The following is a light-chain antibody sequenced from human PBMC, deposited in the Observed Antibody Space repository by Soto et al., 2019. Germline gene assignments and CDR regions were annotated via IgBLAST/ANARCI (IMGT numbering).Light chain of an antibody. J-gene: IGLJ1*01. V-gene: IGLV2-14*01. Sequence: QSALTLPASVSVSPGQSITISCTGDIIAFGGNNYVSWYQQHPGKAPKLMIYDVSNRPSGVSNRFSGSKSGNTASLTISGLQAEDEADYYCSSYTSSSTYVFGTGTKVTVL. CDR1: IIAFGGNNY. CDR2: DVS. CDR3: SSYTSSSTYV.